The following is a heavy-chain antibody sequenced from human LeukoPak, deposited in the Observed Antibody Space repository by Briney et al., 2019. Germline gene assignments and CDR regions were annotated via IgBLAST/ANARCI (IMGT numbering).Heavy chain of an antibody. CDR3: ARDLRGAMTPDAFDI. Sequence: PGGSLRLSCAASGFTFSSYSMNWVRQAPGKGLEWVSYISSSSSTIYYADSVKGRFTISRDNAKNSLYPQMNSLRAEDTAVYYCARDLRGAMTPDAFDIWGQGTMVTVSS. CDR2: ISSSSSTI. V-gene: IGHV3-48*01. J-gene: IGHJ3*02. CDR1: GFTFSSYS. D-gene: IGHD1-26*01.